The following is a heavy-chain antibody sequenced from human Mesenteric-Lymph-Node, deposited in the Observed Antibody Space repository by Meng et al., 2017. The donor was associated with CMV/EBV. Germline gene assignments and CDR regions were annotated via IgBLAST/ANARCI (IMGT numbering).Heavy chain of an antibody. V-gene: IGHV4-34*01. Sequence: HHGVGRLLKPAQTLSVTCAVSGGSFSGYYCNWIRQSTEKGLEWIGEINHSGSTTYNPSFTSRIIISVDTSTNQISLNMSSVTSADTAVYYCARGSSYDILTGYFDYWGQGALVTVSS. D-gene: IGHD3-9*01. J-gene: IGHJ4*02. CDR3: ARGSSYDILTGYFDY. CDR1: GGSFSGYY. CDR2: INHSGST.